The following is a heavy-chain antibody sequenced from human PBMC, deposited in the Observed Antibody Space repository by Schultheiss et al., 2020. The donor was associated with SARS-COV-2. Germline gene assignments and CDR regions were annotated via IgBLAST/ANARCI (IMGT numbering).Heavy chain of an antibody. V-gene: IGHV3-48*04. D-gene: IGHD4-17*01. Sequence: GGSLRLSCAASGFTFSSYSMNWVRQAPGKGLEWVSYISSSSSTIYYADSVKGRFTISRDNSKNSLYLQMNSLRAEDTALYYCAKEGDYGDYGGSWFDPWGQGTLVTVSS. J-gene: IGHJ5*02. CDR3: AKEGDYGDYGGSWFDP. CDR2: ISSSSSTI. CDR1: GFTFSSYS.